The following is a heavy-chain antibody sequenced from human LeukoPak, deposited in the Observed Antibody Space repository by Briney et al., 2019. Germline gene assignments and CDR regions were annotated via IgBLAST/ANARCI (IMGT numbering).Heavy chain of an antibody. CDR3: ASFDGNINLYGVFEY. V-gene: IGHV4-34*01. Sequence: SEALSLTCAVYGGSFSGYYWSWIRQPPGKGLEWIGEINHSGSTNYNPSLKSRVTISVDTSKNQFSLKLSSVTAADTAVYYCASFDGNINLYGVFEYWGQGTLVTVSS. J-gene: IGHJ4*02. D-gene: IGHD3-9*01. CDR2: INHSGST. CDR1: GGSFSGYY.